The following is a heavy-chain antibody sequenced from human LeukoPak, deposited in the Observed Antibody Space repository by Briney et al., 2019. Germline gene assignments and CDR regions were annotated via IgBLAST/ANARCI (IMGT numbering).Heavy chain of an antibody. Sequence: SQTLSLTCTVSTYSISRGHYWGWIRQPPGKGLEWIGNIYHSGSTSYSASLKGRVTTSVDTSKNLFTLNLSSLTAADTAVYFCARDPLRGFDFWGQGTLVTVSS. V-gene: IGHV4-38-2*02. J-gene: IGHJ4*02. CDR3: ARDPLRGFDF. CDR1: TYSISRGHY. CDR2: IYHSGST.